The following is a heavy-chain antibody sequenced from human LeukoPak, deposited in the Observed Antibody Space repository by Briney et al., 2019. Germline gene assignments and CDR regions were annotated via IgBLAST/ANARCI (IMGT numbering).Heavy chain of an antibody. Sequence: GGSLRLSCAASGFTFSSYAMSWVRQAPGKGLEWVGRIKSKADDGTTDYAAPVKGRFTISRDDSKNTLYLQMDSLKTEDTALYYCTTALRWELVPANSWGQGTLVTVSS. V-gene: IGHV3-15*01. CDR2: IKSKADDGTT. CDR1: GFTFSSYA. D-gene: IGHD2-15*01. CDR3: TTALRWELVPANS. J-gene: IGHJ4*02.